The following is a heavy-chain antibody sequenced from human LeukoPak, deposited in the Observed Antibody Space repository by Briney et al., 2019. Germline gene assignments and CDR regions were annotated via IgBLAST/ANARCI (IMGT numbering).Heavy chain of an antibody. D-gene: IGHD6-25*01. Sequence: PGGSLRLSCAASGFTFSSYSMNWVRQAPGKGLEWVSYISSSSTTIYCADSLKGRFNISRDNAKNSLYLQMNSLRAEDTAVYYCARRSGHYYWYFDLWGRGTLVTVSS. CDR1: GFTFSSYS. CDR3: ARRSGHYYWYFDL. CDR2: ISSSSTTI. J-gene: IGHJ2*01. V-gene: IGHV3-48*01.